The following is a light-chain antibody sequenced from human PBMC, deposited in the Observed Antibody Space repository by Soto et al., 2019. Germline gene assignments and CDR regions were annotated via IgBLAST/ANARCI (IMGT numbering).Light chain of an antibody. Sequence: DIQMTQSPSTLSASVGDRVTITCRASQSISSWLAWYQQKPGKAPKLLIYDASSLESGVPSRFSGSGSGTEFTLTISSLQPDDFATYYCQQYNSYLSTFGQGPKLEIK. CDR2: DAS. CDR3: QQYNSYLST. CDR1: QSISSW. J-gene: IGKJ2*01. V-gene: IGKV1-5*01.